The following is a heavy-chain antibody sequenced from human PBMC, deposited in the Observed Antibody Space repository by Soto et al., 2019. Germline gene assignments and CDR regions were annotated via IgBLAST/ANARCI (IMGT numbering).Heavy chain of an antibody. CDR1: GFTFSSYS. Sequence: EVQLVESRGGLVQPGGSLRLSCAASGFTFSSYSMNWVRQAPGKGLEWVSYISSASSTIYYADSVKGRFTISRDNARNSLYLQMNSLRAEDTAVYYCAGEMATIWGQGTLVTVSS. J-gene: IGHJ4*02. CDR2: ISSASSTI. D-gene: IGHD5-12*01. V-gene: IGHV3-48*01. CDR3: AGEMATI.